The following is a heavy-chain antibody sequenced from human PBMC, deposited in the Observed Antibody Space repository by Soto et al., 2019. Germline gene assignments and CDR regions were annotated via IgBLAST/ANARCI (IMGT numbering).Heavy chain of an antibody. D-gene: IGHD3-10*01. CDR2: ILNSGGA. J-gene: IGHJ4*02. CDR1: GGSISSGDNY. Sequence: LSATLSLTCSVSGGSISSGDNYWSWIRQPPGKGLECIGYILNSGGAHYTPSLRSRLAISVDTSRNQFSLKLSSVTAADTAVYYCARNSWFGELSFDYWGRGTLVTVSS. CDR3: ARNSWFGELSFDY. V-gene: IGHV4-30-4*01.